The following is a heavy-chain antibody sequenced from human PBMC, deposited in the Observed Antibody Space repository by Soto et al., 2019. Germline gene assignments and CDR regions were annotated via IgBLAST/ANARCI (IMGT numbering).Heavy chain of an antibody. CDR1: GGSISSSY. V-gene: IGHV4-59*01. Sequence: TLSLTCTVSGGSISSSYWRWIRQPPGKRLEWIGYIYYTGSTLYNPSLKSRVTMSLDTSKNQFSLNLRSVTAADTAVYYCARDVPGSSFFDYWGQGIMVTVSS. CDR3: ARDVPGSSFFDY. CDR2: IYYTGST. D-gene: IGHD3-10*02. J-gene: IGHJ4*02.